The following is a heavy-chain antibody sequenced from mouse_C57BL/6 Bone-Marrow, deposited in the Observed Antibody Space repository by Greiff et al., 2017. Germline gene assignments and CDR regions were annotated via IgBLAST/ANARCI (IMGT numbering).Heavy chain of an antibody. J-gene: IGHJ3*01. Sequence: VQLKQSGPGMVKPSQSLSLTCTVTGYSITSGYDWHWIRHFPGNKLEWMGYISYSGSTNYNPSLKSRISITHDTSKNHFFLKLNSVTTEDTATYYCARGLTGGAWFAYWGQGTLVTVSA. D-gene: IGHD4-1*01. V-gene: IGHV3-1*01. CDR3: ARGLTGGAWFAY. CDR2: ISYSGST. CDR1: GYSITSGYD.